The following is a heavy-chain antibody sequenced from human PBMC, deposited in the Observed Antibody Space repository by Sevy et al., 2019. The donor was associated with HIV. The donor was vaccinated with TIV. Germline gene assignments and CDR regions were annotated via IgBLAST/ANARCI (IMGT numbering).Heavy chain of an antibody. V-gene: IGHV3-15*01. Sequence: GGSLRLSCAASGFTFSNAWMSWVRQAPGKGLEWVGRIKSKTDGGITDYAAPVKGRFTISRDDSKNTLYLQMNSLKTEDTAVYYCTTHRSFYDFWSGRYDYWGQGTLVTVSS. CDR3: TTHRSFYDFWSGRYDY. CDR2: IKSKTDGGIT. D-gene: IGHD3-3*01. CDR1: GFTFSNAW. J-gene: IGHJ4*02.